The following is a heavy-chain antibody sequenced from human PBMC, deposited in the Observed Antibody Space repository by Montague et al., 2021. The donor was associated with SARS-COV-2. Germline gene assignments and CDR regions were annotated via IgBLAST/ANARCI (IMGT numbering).Heavy chain of an antibody. D-gene: IGHD2/OR15-2a*01. Sequence: SLRLACAASGFTFSDYAMNWVRQAPGKGLEWVSSINYMGTYYADSVRGRFTISRDNSKNTLYLQMHSLRAEDTAVYYCTRGLYAAYHWGQGTLVTVSS. V-gene: IGHV3-23*01. CDR3: TRGLYAAYH. J-gene: IGHJ4*02. CDR2: INYMGT. CDR1: GFTFSDYA.